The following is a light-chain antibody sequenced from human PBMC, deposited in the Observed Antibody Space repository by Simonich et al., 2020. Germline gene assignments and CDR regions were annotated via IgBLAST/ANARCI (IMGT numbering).Light chain of an antibody. V-gene: IGKV4-1*01. CDR2: WAS. CDR1: QSVLYSSNNKNY. Sequence: DIVMTQSPDSLAVSLGERATINCKSSQSVLYSSNNKNYLAWYQQEPGQSPKLLIYWASTRESGVPDRFSGSGSGTDFTLTISSLQAEDVAVYYCQQYYSTPWTFGQGTKVEIK. CDR3: QQYYSTPWT. J-gene: IGKJ1*01.